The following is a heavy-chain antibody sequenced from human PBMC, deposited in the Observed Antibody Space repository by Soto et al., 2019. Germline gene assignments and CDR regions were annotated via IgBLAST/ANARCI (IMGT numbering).Heavy chain of an antibody. J-gene: IGHJ4*02. Sequence: KASETLSLTCTVSGGSISSGDYYWSWIRQPPGKGLEWIGYIYYSGSTYYNPSLKSRVTISVDTSKNQFSLKLSSVTAADTAVYYCARTLYGDNVDDWGQGTLVTVSS. D-gene: IGHD4-17*01. CDR2: IYYSGST. V-gene: IGHV4-30-4*01. CDR1: GGSISSGDYY. CDR3: ARTLYGDNVDD.